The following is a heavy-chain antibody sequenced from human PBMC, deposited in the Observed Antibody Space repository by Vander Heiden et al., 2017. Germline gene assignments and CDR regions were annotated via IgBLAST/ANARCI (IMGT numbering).Heavy chain of an antibody. Sequence: EVQLVQSGAEVKKPGASLKISCKGSGYRFTTNWIGWVRQMPGKGLEWMGIIYPGDSETRYSPSFQGQVTISVEKSISTAYVQWSSLKASDTAMYYCARNINEMGTISAFDIWGQGTMVTVSS. CDR1: GYRFTTNW. D-gene: IGHD1-1*01. V-gene: IGHV5-51*01. CDR3: ARNINEMGTISAFDI. J-gene: IGHJ3*02. CDR2: IYPGDSET.